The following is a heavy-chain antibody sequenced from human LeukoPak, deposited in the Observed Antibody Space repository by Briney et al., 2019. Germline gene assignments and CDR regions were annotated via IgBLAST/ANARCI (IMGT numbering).Heavy chain of an antibody. V-gene: IGHV3-21*01. CDR2: ISINGNYI. J-gene: IGHJ6*03. CDR1: GLTITTYT. CDR3: ARDPLAYCSSTSCYYYYMDV. D-gene: IGHD2-2*01. Sequence: PGGSLRLSCAAPGLTITTYTMNWVRQAPGKRLEWVSSISINGNYIYHADSVKGRFTISRDNAKNSLYLQMNSLRAEDTAVYYCARDPLAYCSSTSCYYYYMDVWGKGTTVTVSS.